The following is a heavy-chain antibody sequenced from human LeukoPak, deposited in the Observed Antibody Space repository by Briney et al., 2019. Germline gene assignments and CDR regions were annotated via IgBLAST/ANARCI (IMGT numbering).Heavy chain of an antibody. V-gene: IGHV3-23*01. Sequence: GGSLRLSCAASGFTFSSYGMHWVAQAPGKGLEWVSSISDGGGVTYYANSVKGRFTISRDNSKNTLYLQMNSLRAADTAVYYCAKVGNAGGYYFDYWGQGTLVTVSS. CDR2: ISDGGGVT. D-gene: IGHD3-16*01. CDR1: GFTFSSYG. J-gene: IGHJ4*02. CDR3: AKVGNAGGYYFDY.